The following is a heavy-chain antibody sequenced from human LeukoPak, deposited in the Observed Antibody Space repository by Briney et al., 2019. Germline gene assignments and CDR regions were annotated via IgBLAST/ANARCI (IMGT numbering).Heavy chain of an antibody. J-gene: IGHJ4*02. D-gene: IGHD6-6*01. V-gene: IGHV4-34*01. CDR2: INHSGST. CDR1: GGSFSGYY. Sequence: SETLSLTCAVYGGSFSGYYWSWIRQPPGKGLEWIGEINHSGSTNYNPSLKSRVTISVDTSRNQFSLKLSSVTAADTAVYYCARPLEYSSSSGFGYWGQGTLVTVSS. CDR3: ARPLEYSSSSGFGY.